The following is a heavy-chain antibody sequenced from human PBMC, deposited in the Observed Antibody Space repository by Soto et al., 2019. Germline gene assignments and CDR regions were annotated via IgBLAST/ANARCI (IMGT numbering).Heavy chain of an antibody. CDR3: AKMQSHMIVVFITRRGQPIDY. CDR2: ISGSGGST. J-gene: IGHJ4*02. Sequence: EVQLLESGGGLVQPGGSLRLSCAASGFTFSSYAMSWVRQAPGKGLEWVSAISGSGGSTYYADSVKGRFTIARDNSKNTMYLQMNSLRAEDTSVYYCAKMQSHMIVVFITRRGQPIDYWGQGTLVTVSS. CDR1: GFTFSSYA. D-gene: IGHD3-22*01. V-gene: IGHV3-23*01.